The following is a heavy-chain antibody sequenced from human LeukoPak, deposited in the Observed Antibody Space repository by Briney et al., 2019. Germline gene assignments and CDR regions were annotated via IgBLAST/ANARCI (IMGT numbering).Heavy chain of an antibody. CDR1: GYSISSGYY. D-gene: IGHD6-19*01. Sequence: SETLSLTCTVSGYSISSGYYWGWIRQPPGKGLEWIGSIYHSGSTYYNPSLKSRVTISVDTSKNQFSLKLSSVAAADTAVYYCARHTGEQWLVLSWGQGTLVTVSS. J-gene: IGHJ5*02. V-gene: IGHV4-38-2*02. CDR2: IYHSGST. CDR3: ARHTGEQWLVLS.